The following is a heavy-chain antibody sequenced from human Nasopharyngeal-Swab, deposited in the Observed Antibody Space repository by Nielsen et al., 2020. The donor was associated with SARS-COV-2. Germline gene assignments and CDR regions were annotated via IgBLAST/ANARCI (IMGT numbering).Heavy chain of an antibody. CDR3: AKDGGLTTFPYYYYYGMDV. D-gene: IGHD4/OR15-4a*01. V-gene: IGHV3-23*01. CDR2: ISGSGDST. J-gene: IGHJ6*02. Sequence: GESLKISCAASGFTFSSYAMSWVRQAPGKGLEWVSAISGSGDSTYYADSVKGRFTISRDNSKNTLYLQMNSLRAEDTAVYYCAKDGGLTTFPYYYYYGMDVWGQGTTVTVSS. CDR1: GFTFSSYA.